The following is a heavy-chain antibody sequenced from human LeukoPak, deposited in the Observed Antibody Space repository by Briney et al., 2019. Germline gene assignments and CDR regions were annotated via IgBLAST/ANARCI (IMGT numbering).Heavy chain of an antibody. D-gene: IGHD6-13*01. V-gene: IGHV3-23*01. J-gene: IGHJ4*02. CDR1: GFTFSNYA. CDR3: AKAHSISWPYAFDS. Sequence: GGSLRLSCAASGFTFSNYAMAWVRQAPGKGLEWVSAISGNGGRTYSADSVQGRFTISRDNSKNTVYLQMDNLRAEDSAMYYCAKAHSISWPYAFDSWGRGTLVTVSS. CDR2: ISGNGGRT.